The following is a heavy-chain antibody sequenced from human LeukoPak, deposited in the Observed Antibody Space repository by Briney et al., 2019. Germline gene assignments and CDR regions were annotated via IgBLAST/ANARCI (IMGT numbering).Heavy chain of an antibody. CDR2: ISAYNGNT. J-gene: IGHJ6*02. V-gene: IGHV1-18*01. Sequence: ASVKVSCKASGYTFTSYGISWVRQAPGQGLEWMGWISAYNGNTNYAQKLQGRVTMTTDTSTSTAYMELRSLRSDDTAVYYCARALVLSYYYYGMDVWGQGTTATVSS. CDR3: ARALVLSYYYYGMDV. CDR1: GYTFTSYG. D-gene: IGHD3-10*01.